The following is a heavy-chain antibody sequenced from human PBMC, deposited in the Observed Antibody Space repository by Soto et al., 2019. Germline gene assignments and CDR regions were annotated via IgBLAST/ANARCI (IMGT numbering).Heavy chain of an antibody. J-gene: IGHJ5*02. CDR3: TRGFCNSSSCYANWFDP. Sequence: EVQLVESGGGLVRPGGSVRLSCAASGFAVGSNYMSWVRQAPGKGLEWVSLIYIGGGTHYADSVKGRFTISRDNSKNTQYLQMNSLRAEDTAVYHCTRGFCNSSSCYANWFDPWGQGTMVTLSS. V-gene: IGHV3-66*01. D-gene: IGHD2-2*01. CDR1: GFAVGSNY. CDR2: IYIGGGT.